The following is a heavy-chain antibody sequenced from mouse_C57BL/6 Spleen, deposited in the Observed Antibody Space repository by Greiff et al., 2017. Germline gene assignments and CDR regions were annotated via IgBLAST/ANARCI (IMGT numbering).Heavy chain of an antibody. D-gene: IGHD2-2*01. CDR3: TDEVTTVAY. CDR2: IRLKSDNYAT. J-gene: IGHJ3*01. Sequence: EVQLVESGGGLVQPGGYMKLSCVASGFTFSNYWMNWVRQSPEKGLEWVAQIRLKSDNYATHYAESVKGRFTISRDDSKSSVYLQMNNLRAEDTGIYYCTDEVTTVAYWGQGTLVTVSA. V-gene: IGHV6-3*01. CDR1: GFTFSNYW.